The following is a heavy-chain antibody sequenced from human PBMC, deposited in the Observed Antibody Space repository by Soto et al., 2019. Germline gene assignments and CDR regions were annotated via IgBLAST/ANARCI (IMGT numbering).Heavy chain of an antibody. CDR3: ARLQAYTCGPGAYFDC. V-gene: IGHV3-23*01. J-gene: IGHJ4*02. Sequence: EVQLLESGGGLVQPGGSLRLSCAASGFTFSSYAMSWVRQAPGKGLEWVSAITGSGGSTDYVDSVKGRFTISRDNSENTLYLQMNSLRAEDTAVYYCARLQAYTCGPGAYFDCWGQGTLVTVSS. CDR1: GFTFSSYA. CDR2: ITGSGGST. D-gene: IGHD5-18*01.